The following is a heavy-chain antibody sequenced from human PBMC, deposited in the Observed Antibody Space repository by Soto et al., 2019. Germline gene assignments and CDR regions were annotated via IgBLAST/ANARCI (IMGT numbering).Heavy chain of an antibody. J-gene: IGHJ6*02. CDR1: GFTFSNNA. Sequence: QVQLVESGGGVVQPGRSLRLSCAASGFTFSNNAMDWVRQAPGKGLEWVAVISYDGSNKYIAESGQGRFTISRDNSKNTLFLQRNSLRADDTAVYDCARGTTTSAFSAMDVWVQGTTVTVSS. CDR2: ISYDGSNK. D-gene: IGHD1-1*01. V-gene: IGHV3-30-3*01. CDR3: ARGTTTSAFSAMDV.